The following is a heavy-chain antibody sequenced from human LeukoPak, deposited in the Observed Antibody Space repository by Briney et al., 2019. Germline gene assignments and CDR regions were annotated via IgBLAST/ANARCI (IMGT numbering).Heavy chain of an antibody. CDR2: ISSSSSYI. CDR1: GFTFSSYS. CDR3: ARDSHYGDHEVGL. J-gene: IGHJ2*01. Sequence: GGSPRLSCAASGFTFSSYSMNWVRQAPGKGLEWVSTISSSSSYIYYADSVKGRFTISRDNAKNSLYLQMNSLRAEDTAVYYCARDSHYGDHEVGLWGRGTLVTVSS. D-gene: IGHD4-17*01. V-gene: IGHV3-21*01.